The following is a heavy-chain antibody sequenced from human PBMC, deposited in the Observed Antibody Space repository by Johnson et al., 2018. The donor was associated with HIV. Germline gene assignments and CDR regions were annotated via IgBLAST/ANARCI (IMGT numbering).Heavy chain of an antibody. CDR1: GFTFSGSA. CDR2: ICWDGGST. CDR3: AKDYLWGQDLDAFDI. Sequence: QVQLVESGGDLVQPGGSLKVSCAASGFTFSGSAMHWVRQAPGKGLEWVSLICWDGGSTYYADSVKGRFTISRDNAKNMVYLQMNSLRTEDTAVYYCAKDYLWGQDLDAFDIWGQGTMVAVSS. D-gene: IGHD3-16*01. V-gene: IGHV3-NL1*01. J-gene: IGHJ3*02.